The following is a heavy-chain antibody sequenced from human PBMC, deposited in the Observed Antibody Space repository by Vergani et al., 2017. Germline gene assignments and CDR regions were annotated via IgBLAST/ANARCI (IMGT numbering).Heavy chain of an antibody. Sequence: QVQLVESGGGVVQPGRSLRLSCAASGFTFSSYAMPWVRQAPGKGLEWVAVISYDGSNKYYADSVKGRFTISRDNSKNTLYLQMNSLRAEDTAVYYCARDRRLVGATMYYWGQGTLVTVSS. J-gene: IGHJ4*02. CDR1: GFTFSSYA. V-gene: IGHV3-30-3*01. D-gene: IGHD1-26*01. CDR3: ARDRRLVGATMYY. CDR2: ISYDGSNK.